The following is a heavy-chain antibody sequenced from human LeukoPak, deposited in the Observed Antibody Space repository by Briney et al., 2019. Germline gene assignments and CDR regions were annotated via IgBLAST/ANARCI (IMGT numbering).Heavy chain of an antibody. Sequence: PGGPLRPSCTVPGFTFRNYIMTWVRLSPGKGLDWVSSIVRGGVVTFYAESVKGRFRTTRADSRSRLYLQMDSLRVDDTGVYYGANWVWTETIGTIWYGPLEYGGQGTQVRVSS. J-gene: IGHJ4*02. V-gene: IGHV3-23*01. CDR1: GFTFRNYI. CDR2: IVRGGVVT. CDR3: ANWVWTETIGTIWYGPLEY. D-gene: IGHD6-13*01.